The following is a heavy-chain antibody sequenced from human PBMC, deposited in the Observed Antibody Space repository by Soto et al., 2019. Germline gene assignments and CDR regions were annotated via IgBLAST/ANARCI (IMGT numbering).Heavy chain of an antibody. CDR1: GGTFSGYY. CDR3: ARGGYRDSSSSPNFDY. D-gene: IGHD6-6*01. Sequence: NPSETLSLTCAVYGGTFSGYYWSWIRQPPGKGLEWIGEINHSGSTNYNPSLKSRVTISVDTSKNQFSLKLSSVTAADTAVYYCARGGYRDSSSSPNFDYWGQGTLVTVSS. V-gene: IGHV4-34*01. J-gene: IGHJ4*02. CDR2: INHSGST.